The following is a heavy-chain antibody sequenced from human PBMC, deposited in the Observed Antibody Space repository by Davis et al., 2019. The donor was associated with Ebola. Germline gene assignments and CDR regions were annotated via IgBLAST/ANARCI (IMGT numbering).Heavy chain of an antibody. Sequence: GGSLRLSCAASGFSFSDYGMHWVRQAPGKGLEWVAVIAYDGGNKYYADSVKGRFTISRDNSKNTLYLQMSSLRPEDTAVYYCAKEGGSSSWLYYYGMDVWGQGTTVTVSS. D-gene: IGHD6-13*01. J-gene: IGHJ6*02. CDR3: AKEGGSSSWLYYYGMDV. CDR2: IAYDGGNK. CDR1: GFSFSDYG. V-gene: IGHV3-30*18.